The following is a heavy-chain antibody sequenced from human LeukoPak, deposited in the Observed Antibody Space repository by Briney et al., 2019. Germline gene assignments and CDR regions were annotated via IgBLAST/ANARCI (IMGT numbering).Heavy chain of an antibody. J-gene: IGHJ4*02. CDR3: ANNQLLAGSFDY. CDR2: ISSSSSYI. Sequence: GGSLRLSCAASGFTFSSYSMNWVRQAPGKGLEWVSSISSSSSYIYYADSVKGRFTISRDNAKNSLYLQMNSLRAEDTAVYYCANNQLLAGSFDYWGQGTLVTVSS. CDR1: GFTFSSYS. V-gene: IGHV3-21*04. D-gene: IGHD6-19*01.